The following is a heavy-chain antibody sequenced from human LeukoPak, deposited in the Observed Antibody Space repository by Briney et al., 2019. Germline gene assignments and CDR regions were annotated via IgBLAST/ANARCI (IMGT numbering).Heavy chain of an antibody. D-gene: IGHD1-26*01. V-gene: IGHV4-4*07. CDR2: IYTSGST. Sequence: SENLSLTCTVSGGSISSYYWSWIRQPAGKGLKWIGSIYTSGSTNYNPSLKSRVTMSVDTAKNQFSLKLSSVTAADTAVYYCAREIPLVVATDYWGQGTLVTVSS. CDR3: AREIPLVVATDY. J-gene: IGHJ4*02. CDR1: GGSISSYY.